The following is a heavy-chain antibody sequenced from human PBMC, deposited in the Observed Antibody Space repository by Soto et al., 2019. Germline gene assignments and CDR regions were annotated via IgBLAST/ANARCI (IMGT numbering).Heavy chain of an antibody. D-gene: IGHD3-16*01. V-gene: IGHV3-30*18. Sequence: QVQLVESGGGVVQPGRSLRLSCAASGFIFSRCGMHWVRQAPGKGLEWVAVISYDGINKYYEDSVKGRFAISRDNSKNTLYLQMNSLSADDTAVYYCVQDRGPFGDGRERGDNWGQGTLVAVSS. CDR3: VQDRGPFGDGRERGDN. J-gene: IGHJ4*02. CDR1: GFIFSRCG. CDR2: ISYDGINK.